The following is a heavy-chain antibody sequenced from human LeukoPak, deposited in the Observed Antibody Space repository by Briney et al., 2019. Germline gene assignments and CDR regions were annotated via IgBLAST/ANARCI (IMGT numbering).Heavy chain of an antibody. CDR3: AKGQYYYDSSGYYYRSYFDY. CDR2: ISWNSGSI. J-gene: IGHJ4*02. D-gene: IGHD3-22*01. Sequence: GRSLRLSCAASGFTFDDYAMHWVRQAPGKGLEWVSGISWNSGSIVYADSVKGRFTISRDNAENSLYLQMNSLRAEDTALYYCAKGQYYYDSSGYYYRSYFDYWGQGTLVTVSS. V-gene: IGHV3-9*01. CDR1: GFTFDDYA.